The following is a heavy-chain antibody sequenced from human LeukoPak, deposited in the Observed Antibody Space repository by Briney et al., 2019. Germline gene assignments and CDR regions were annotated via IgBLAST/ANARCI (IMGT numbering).Heavy chain of an antibody. D-gene: IGHD3-3*02. Sequence: GGSLRLSCTASGFTFGEYAMHCVRQVPGKGLEWVSGILYNSASKAYADSVKGRFSISRNNAKNSVDLEMNSLRAEDTALYYCVKDRNSGHFYTDVSDAWGRGTMVTVSS. CDR2: ILYNSASK. CDR3: VKDRNSGHFYTDVSDA. V-gene: IGHV3-9*01. J-gene: IGHJ3*01. CDR1: GFTFGEYA.